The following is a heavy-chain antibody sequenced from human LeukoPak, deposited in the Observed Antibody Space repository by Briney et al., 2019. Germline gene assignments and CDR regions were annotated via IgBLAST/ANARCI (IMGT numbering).Heavy chain of an antibody. D-gene: IGHD2-15*01. J-gene: IGHJ6*03. V-gene: IGHV4-4*07. CDR2: IYTSGST. CDR3: ARGLGCSGGSCYYYYYMDV. CDR1: GGSISSYY. Sequence: PSETLSLTCTVSGGSISSYYWSWIRQPAGKGLEWIGRIYTSGSTNYNPSLKSRVTISVDTSKNQFSLKLSSVTAADTAVYYCARGLGCSGGSCYYYYYMDVWGKGTTVTVSS.